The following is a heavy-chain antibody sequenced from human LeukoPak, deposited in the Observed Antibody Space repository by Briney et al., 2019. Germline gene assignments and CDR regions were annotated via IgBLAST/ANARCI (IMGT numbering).Heavy chain of an antibody. CDR1: GGSISSYY. CDR3: ARGGGYCSSTSCSNWFDP. V-gene: IGHV4-59*01. J-gene: IGHJ5*02. CDR2: IYYSGST. D-gene: IGHD2-2*01. Sequence: PSETLSLTCTVSGGSISSYYWSWIRQPPGKGLEWIGYIYYSGSTNYNPSLKSRVTISVDTSKNQFSLKLSSVTAADTAVYYCARGGGYCSSTSCSNWFDPWGQGTPVTVSS.